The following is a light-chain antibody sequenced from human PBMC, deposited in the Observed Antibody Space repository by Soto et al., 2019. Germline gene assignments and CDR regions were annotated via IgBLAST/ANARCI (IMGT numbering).Light chain of an antibody. V-gene: IGLV1-47*01. Sequence: QSVLTQSPSXXXXXXQRVTISCSGXRXNIGRNFVYWYQQVPGTAPRLLIQRNNERPSGVPDRFSGSKSGTSVSLAISGLRSDDEATYYCASWDDTLDAQVFGGGTKLTVL. CDR1: RXNIGRNF. CDR2: RNN. J-gene: IGLJ3*02. CDR3: ASWDDTLDAQV.